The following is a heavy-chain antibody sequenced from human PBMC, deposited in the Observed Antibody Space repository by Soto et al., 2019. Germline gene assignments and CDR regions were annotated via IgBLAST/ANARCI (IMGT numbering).Heavy chain of an antibody. Sequence: GASVKVSCKAPGGTFSSYAISWVRQAPGQGLEWMGGIIPIFGTANYAQKFQGRVTITADKSTSTAYMELSSLRSEDTAVYYCARVPPSSGWSYYFDYWGQGTLVTVSS. V-gene: IGHV1-69*06. D-gene: IGHD6-19*01. CDR3: ARVPPSSGWSYYFDY. J-gene: IGHJ4*02. CDR1: GGTFSSYA. CDR2: IIPIFGTA.